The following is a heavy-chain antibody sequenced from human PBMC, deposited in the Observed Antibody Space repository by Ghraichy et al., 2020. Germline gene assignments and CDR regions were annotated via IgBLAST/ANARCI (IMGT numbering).Heavy chain of an antibody. J-gene: IGHJ3*02. CDR3: ARDLPVPYYYVSSGPDAFDI. V-gene: IGHV1-18*04. CDR1: GYTFTSYG. CDR2: ISAYNGNT. Sequence: ASVKVSCKASGYTFTSYGISWVRQAPGQGLEWMGWISAYNGNTNYAQKLQGRVTMTTDTSTSTAYMELRSLRSDDTAVYYCARDLPVPYYYVSSGPDAFDIWGQGTMVTVSS. D-gene: IGHD3-22*01.